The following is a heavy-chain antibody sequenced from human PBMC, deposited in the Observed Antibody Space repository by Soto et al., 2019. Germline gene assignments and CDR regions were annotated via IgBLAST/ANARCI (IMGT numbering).Heavy chain of an antibody. CDR3: ARRGSGSYYDY. Sequence: EVQLLESGGGLEQPGGSLRLSCAASGFTFSSYAMNWVRQAPGKGLEWVSAISGSGDSTYYADSVKGRFTISRDNSKNTMYLQMNSLRAEDTAVYYCARRGSGSYYDYWGQGTLVTVSS. CDR2: ISGSGDST. CDR1: GFTFSSYA. D-gene: IGHD1-26*01. J-gene: IGHJ4*02. V-gene: IGHV3-23*01.